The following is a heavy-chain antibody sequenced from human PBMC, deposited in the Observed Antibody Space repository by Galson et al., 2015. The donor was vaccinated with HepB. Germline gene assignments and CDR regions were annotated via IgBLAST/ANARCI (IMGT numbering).Heavy chain of an antibody. CDR1: GYTFTSYD. CDR2: MSPNSGDT. V-gene: IGHV1-8*01. Sequence: SVKVSCKASGYTFTSYDINWVRQATGQGLEWMGWMSPNSGDTGYAQKFQGRVTMTRDTSISTADMDLNSLRSEDTAVYYWASNDPRTGDFDYWGQGTLVTVSS. D-gene: IGHD7-27*01. J-gene: IGHJ4*02. CDR3: ASNDPRTGDFDY.